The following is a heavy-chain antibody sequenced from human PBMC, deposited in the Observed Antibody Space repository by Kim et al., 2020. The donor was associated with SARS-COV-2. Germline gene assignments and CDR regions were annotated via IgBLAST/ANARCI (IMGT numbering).Heavy chain of an antibody. D-gene: IGHD3-3*01. CDR2: IRSKAYGGTT. V-gene: IGHV3-49*03. Sequence: GGSLRLSCTASGFTFGDYAMSWFRQAPGKGLEWVGFIRSKAYGGTTEYAASVKGRFTISRDDSKSIAYLQMNSLKTEDTAVYYCTRAIFGVVITPFQHWGQGTLVTVSS. CDR1: GFTFGDYA. CDR3: TRAIFGVVITPFQH. J-gene: IGHJ1*01.